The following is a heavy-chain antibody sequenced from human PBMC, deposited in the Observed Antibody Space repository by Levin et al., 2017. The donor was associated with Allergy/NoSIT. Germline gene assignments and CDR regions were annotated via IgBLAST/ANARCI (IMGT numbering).Heavy chain of an antibody. Sequence: GESLKISCAASGFTFSSYAMSWVRQAPGKGLEWVSAISGSGGSTYYADSVKGRFTISRDNSKNTLYLQMNSLRAEDTAVYYCAKDLGGSYRFDYWGQGTLVTVSS. V-gene: IGHV3-23*01. CDR3: AKDLGGSYRFDY. CDR1: GFTFSSYA. CDR2: ISGSGGST. D-gene: IGHD1-26*01. J-gene: IGHJ4*02.